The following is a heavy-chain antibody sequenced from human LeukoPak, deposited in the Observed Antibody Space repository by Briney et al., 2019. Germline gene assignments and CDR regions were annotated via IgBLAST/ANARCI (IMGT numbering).Heavy chain of an antibody. V-gene: IGHV4-4*07. CDR2: IYTSGST. Sequence: SETLSLTCTVSGGSISSYYWSWIRQPAGKGLEWIGRIYTSGSTNYNPSLKSRVTMSVDTSKNQFSLKLSSVTAADTAVYYCARGTIVVPAAKYYYGMDVWGQGTTVTVPS. D-gene: IGHD2-2*01. CDR3: ARGTIVVPAAKYYYGMDV. CDR1: GGSISSYY. J-gene: IGHJ6*02.